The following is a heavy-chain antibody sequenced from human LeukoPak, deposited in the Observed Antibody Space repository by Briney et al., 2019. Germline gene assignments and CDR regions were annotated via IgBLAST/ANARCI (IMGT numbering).Heavy chain of an antibody. Sequence: GGTLRLSCSAAGFTFSSFAMHWVRQAPGTGLEYVSAISSNGGSTKYADSMKGRFTISRDNSKNTLYLQMSSLGPEDTAVYYCVRTVSGTVLDHWGQGTLVTVSS. D-gene: IGHD2-2*01. J-gene: IGHJ4*02. V-gene: IGHV3-64D*09. CDR3: VRTVSGTVLDH. CDR2: ISSNGGST. CDR1: GFTFSSFA.